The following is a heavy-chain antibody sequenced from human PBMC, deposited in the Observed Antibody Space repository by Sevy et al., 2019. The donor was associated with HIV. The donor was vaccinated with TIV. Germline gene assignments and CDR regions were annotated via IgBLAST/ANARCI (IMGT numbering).Heavy chain of an antibody. J-gene: IGHJ4*02. CDR3: AREESITMVRGGGYYFDY. CDR1: GFTFSSYA. V-gene: IGHV3-30-3*01. Sequence: GGSLRLSCAASGFTFSSYAMHWVRQAPGKGLEWVAVISYDGSNKYYADSVKGRFTISRDNSKNTLYLQMNSLRAEDTAVYYCAREESITMVRGGGYYFDYWGQGTLLTVSS. D-gene: IGHD3-10*01. CDR2: ISYDGSNK.